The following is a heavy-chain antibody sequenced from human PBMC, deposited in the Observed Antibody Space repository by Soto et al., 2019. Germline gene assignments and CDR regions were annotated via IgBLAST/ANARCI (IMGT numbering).Heavy chain of an antibody. J-gene: IGHJ5*01. Sequence: QVQLVQSGAEVKKPGSSVKVSCKASGGTFSSYAISWVRQAPGQGLEWMGGVIPIFGTANYAQKFQGRVTITPDESTSPAYRELSSLGSEGTEGSYCARVQHSVNTCWFDSWGLGTLVIVSS. CDR1: GGTFSSYA. CDR3: ARVQHSVNTCWFDS. D-gene: IGHD4-17*01. V-gene: IGHV1-69*05. CDR2: VIPIFGTA.